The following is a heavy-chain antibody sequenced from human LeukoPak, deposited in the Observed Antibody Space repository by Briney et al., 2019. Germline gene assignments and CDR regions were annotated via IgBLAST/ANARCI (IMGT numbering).Heavy chain of an antibody. CDR2: IIPIFGTA. V-gene: IGHV1-69*13. CDR3: ARHTIFGVVPFDY. CDR1: GGTFISYA. J-gene: IGHJ4*02. Sequence: ASVKVSCKASGGTFISYAISWVRQAPGQGLEWMGGIIPIFGTANYAQKFQGRVTITADESTSTAYMELSSLRSEDTAVYCCARHTIFGVVPFDYWGQGTLVTVSS. D-gene: IGHD3-3*01.